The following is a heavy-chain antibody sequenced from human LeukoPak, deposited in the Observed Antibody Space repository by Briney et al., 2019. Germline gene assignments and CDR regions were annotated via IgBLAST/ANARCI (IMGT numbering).Heavy chain of an antibody. Sequence: GGSLRLSCAASGFTFSSYAMSWVRQAPGKGLEWVSAISGSGGSTYYADSVKGRFTTSRDNSKNTLYLQMNSLRAEDTAVYYCAKDRSSSWYGLLDYWGQGTLVTVSS. V-gene: IGHV3-23*01. J-gene: IGHJ4*02. CDR3: AKDRSSSWYGLLDY. CDR2: ISGSGGST. D-gene: IGHD6-13*01. CDR1: GFTFSSYA.